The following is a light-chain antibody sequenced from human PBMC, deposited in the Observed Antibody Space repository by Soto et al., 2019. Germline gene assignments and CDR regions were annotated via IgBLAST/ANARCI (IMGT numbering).Light chain of an antibody. CDR1: QGISSY. Sequence: IRMSQSPSSFSASTGDRVTITCRASQGISSYLAWYQQKPGKAPKLLIYAASTLQSGVPSRFSGSGSGTDFTLTISCLQSEDFATYYCQQYYSYPPWTFGQGTKVDIK. J-gene: IGKJ1*01. CDR2: AAS. V-gene: IGKV1-8*01. CDR3: QQYYSYPPWT.